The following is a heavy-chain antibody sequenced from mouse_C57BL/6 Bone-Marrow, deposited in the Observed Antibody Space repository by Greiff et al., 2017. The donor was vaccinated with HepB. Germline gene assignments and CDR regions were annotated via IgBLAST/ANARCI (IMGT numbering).Heavy chain of an antibody. CDR1: GFTFSSYG. J-gene: IGHJ4*01. Sequence: EVQVVESGGDLVKPGGSLKLSCAASGFTFSSYGMSWVRQTPDKRLEWVATISSGGRYTYYPDSVKGRFTISRDNAKNTLYLQMSSLKSEETAMYYCARRDWDEGAMDYWGQGTSVTVSS. CDR2: ISSGGRYT. V-gene: IGHV5-6*01. D-gene: IGHD4-1*01. CDR3: ARRDWDEGAMDY.